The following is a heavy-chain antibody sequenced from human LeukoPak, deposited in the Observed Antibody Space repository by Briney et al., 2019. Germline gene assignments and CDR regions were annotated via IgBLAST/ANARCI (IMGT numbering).Heavy chain of an antibody. CDR3: AKDPLCGGDCLLH. D-gene: IGHD2-21*02. V-gene: IGHV3-53*01. Sequence: PGGSLRLSCAASGFIVSSNYMSWVRQAPGKGLEWVSVLYSGGGTYYADSVKGRFTISRDNSKNTLYLQMNSLRAEDTAVYYCAKDPLCGGDCLLHWGQGTLVTVSS. CDR2: LYSGGGT. J-gene: IGHJ1*01. CDR1: GFIVSSNY.